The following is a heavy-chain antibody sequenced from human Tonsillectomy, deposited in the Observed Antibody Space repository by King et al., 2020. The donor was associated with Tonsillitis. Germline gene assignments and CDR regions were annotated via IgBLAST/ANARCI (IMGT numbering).Heavy chain of an antibody. CDR1: GFSLSTSQVG. D-gene: IGHD5-24*01. CDR3: AHKMAQVNWFDP. Sequence: TLKESGPTLVKPTQTLTLTCTFSGFSLSTSQVGVGWIRQPPGKALEWLALTYCGDDKRYIPSLKSRLTITHDTSKNQVVLPLTNMDPVDTATYYCAHKMAQVNWFDPWGQGTLVTVSS. CDR2: TYCGDDK. J-gene: IGHJ5*02. V-gene: IGHV2-5*02.